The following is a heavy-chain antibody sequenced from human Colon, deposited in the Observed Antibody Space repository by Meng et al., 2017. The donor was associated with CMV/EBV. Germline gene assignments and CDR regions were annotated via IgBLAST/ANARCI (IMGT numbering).Heavy chain of an antibody. CDR1: GYTFTDYY. Sequence: QVQRVQSGAEVKKPGASVTVSCKASGYTFTDYYIHWVRQAPGQGLEWMGRINPNSGDTNYAQNFQGRVTVTRDTSISTVYMEVNSLTSDDTAVYYCTREGFDYWGQGALVTVSS. CDR2: INPNSGDT. J-gene: IGHJ4*02. CDR3: TREGFDY. V-gene: IGHV1-2*06.